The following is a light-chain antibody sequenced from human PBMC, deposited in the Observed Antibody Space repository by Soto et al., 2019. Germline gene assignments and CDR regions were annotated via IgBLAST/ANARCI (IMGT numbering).Light chain of an antibody. J-gene: IGKJ1*01. V-gene: IGKV1-5*01. Sequence: DIPMTQSPSTLSASVGARVTITCRASESISRWLAWFQKKPGKAPKLLIYAASSLQSGVPSRVSGSASGTDVTLTISSLQPEDWATYYGLQDYSYPWTFGQGTKVDIK. CDR2: AAS. CDR3: LQDYSYPWT. CDR1: ESISRW.